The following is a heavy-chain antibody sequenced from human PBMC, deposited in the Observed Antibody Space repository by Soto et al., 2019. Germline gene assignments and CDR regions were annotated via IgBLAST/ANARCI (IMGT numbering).Heavy chain of an antibody. D-gene: IGHD3-3*01. V-gene: IGHV4-34*01. CDR1: GGSFSGYY. Sequence: LSETLSLTCAVYGGSFSGYYWSWIRQPPGKGLEWIGEINHSGSTNYNPSLKSRVTISVDTSKNQFSLKLSSVTAADTAVYYCATTGGYDFWSGYYHSDYFDYWGQGTLVTVSS. J-gene: IGHJ4*02. CDR3: ATTGGYDFWSGYYHSDYFDY. CDR2: INHSGST.